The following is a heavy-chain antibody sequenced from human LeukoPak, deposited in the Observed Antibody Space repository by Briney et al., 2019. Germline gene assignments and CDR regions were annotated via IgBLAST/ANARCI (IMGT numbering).Heavy chain of an antibody. Sequence: GESLKISCKGSGYSFANYWIAWVRQMPGKGLEWTGIIYPGDSDTRYSPSFQGQVTISADKSISTAYLQWSSLKASDTAMYYCARQKYCSSTSCSEAFDIWGQGTMVTVSS. D-gene: IGHD2-2*01. J-gene: IGHJ3*02. V-gene: IGHV5-51*01. CDR3: ARQKYCSSTSCSEAFDI. CDR2: IYPGDSDT. CDR1: GYSFANYW.